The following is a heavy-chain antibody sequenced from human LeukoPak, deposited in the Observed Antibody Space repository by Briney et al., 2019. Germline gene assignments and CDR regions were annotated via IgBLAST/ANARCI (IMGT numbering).Heavy chain of an antibody. Sequence: PGGSLRLSCAGSGFTLSSYSMNWVRQAPGKGLEWVSSISSTSSYIYYAESVKGRFTISRDNAKNSPYLQMNSLRAEDTAVYYCARGPIGSNWFDPWGQGTLVTVSS. V-gene: IGHV3-21*01. D-gene: IGHD5/OR15-5a*01. CDR2: ISSTSSYI. CDR3: ARGPIGSNWFDP. J-gene: IGHJ5*02. CDR1: GFTLSSYS.